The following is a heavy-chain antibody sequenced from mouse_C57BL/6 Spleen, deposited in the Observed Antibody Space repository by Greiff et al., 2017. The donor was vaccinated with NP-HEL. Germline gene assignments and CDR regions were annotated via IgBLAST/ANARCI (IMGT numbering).Heavy chain of an antibody. J-gene: IGHJ1*03. CDR2: IRNKANGYTT. Sequence: DVMLVESGGGLVQPGGSLSLSCAASGFTFTDYYMSWVRQPPGKALEWLGFIRNKANGYTTEYSASVKGRFTISRDNSQSILYLQMNALRAEDSATYYCARFLYYGNWYFDVWGTGTTVTVSS. CDR3: ARFLYYGNWYFDV. D-gene: IGHD2-1*01. CDR1: GFTFTDYY. V-gene: IGHV7-3*01.